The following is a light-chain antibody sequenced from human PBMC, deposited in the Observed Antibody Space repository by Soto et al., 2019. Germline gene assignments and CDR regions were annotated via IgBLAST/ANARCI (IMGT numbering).Light chain of an antibody. CDR1: QSPSSN. CDR3: QHYNNWPPFT. V-gene: IGKV3-15*01. CDR2: GAV. Sequence: VMTQSPVTLSLSPGERVTLSCRASQSPSSNVAGYQQKHGQPPRILLYGAVTRTAGVPARFIGSESGTEFTLTIISLQSDDFAVYYCQHYNNWPPFTFGQGTRLEIK. J-gene: IGKJ5*01.